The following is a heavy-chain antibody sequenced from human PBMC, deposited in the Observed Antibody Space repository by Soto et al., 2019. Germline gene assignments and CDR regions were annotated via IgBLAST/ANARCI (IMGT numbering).Heavy chain of an antibody. CDR2: IYNIGST. V-gene: IGHV4-59*08. D-gene: IGHD6-19*01. CDR3: ARHVNLPLAVTGFDS. Sequence: SETLSVTCTVSCGSISGYYWSWLRQPPGKGLEWIGYIYNIGSTNYNPSLRSRVTMSIDTSQEQFSLKLSSVTATDTAVYYCARHVNLPLAVTGFDSWGRGTLVT. CDR1: CGSISGYY. J-gene: IGHJ4*02.